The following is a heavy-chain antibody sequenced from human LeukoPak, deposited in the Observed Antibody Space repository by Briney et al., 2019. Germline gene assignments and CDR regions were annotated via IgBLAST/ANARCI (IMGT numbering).Heavy chain of an antibody. Sequence: ASVKVSCKASGYTFTSYGISWVRQAPGQGLERMGWISAYNGNTNYAQKLQGRVTMTTDTSTSTAYMELRSLRSDGTAVYYCARDRPYYYDSSGYYFFDYWGQGTLVTVSS. CDR1: GYTFTSYG. CDR2: ISAYNGNT. J-gene: IGHJ4*02. D-gene: IGHD3-22*01. CDR3: ARDRPYYYDSSGYYFFDY. V-gene: IGHV1-18*01.